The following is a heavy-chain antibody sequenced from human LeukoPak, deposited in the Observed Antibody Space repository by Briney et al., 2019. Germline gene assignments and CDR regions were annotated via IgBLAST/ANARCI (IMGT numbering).Heavy chain of an antibody. Sequence: PSETLSLTCAVYGGSFSGYYWGWIRQPPGKGLEWIGSIYYSGSTYYNPSLKSRVTISVDTSKNQFSLKLSSVTAADTAVYYCARRRMSATVVTDGLYYYYYYMDVWGKGTTVTVSS. CDR1: GGSFSGYY. J-gene: IGHJ6*03. CDR2: IYYSGST. D-gene: IGHD4-23*01. CDR3: ARRRMSATVVTDGLYYYYYYMDV. V-gene: IGHV4-39*01.